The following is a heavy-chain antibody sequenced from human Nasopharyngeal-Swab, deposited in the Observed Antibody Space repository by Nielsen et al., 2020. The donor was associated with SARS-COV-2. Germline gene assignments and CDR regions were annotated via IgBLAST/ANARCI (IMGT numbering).Heavy chain of an antibody. J-gene: IGHJ4*02. Sequence: WVRQAPGQRLEWIGWIVVGSGNTNYAQKFQVRVTITRDMSTSTAYMELSSLRSEDTAVYYCAASLPYDSSGYYSWGQGTLVTVSS. V-gene: IGHV1-58*01. CDR2: IVVGSGNT. CDR3: AASLPYDSSGYYS. D-gene: IGHD3-22*01.